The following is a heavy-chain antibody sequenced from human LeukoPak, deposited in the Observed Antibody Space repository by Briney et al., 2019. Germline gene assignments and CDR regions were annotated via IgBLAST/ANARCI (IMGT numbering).Heavy chain of an antibody. V-gene: IGHV1-18*01. J-gene: IGHJ4*02. CDR1: GYTFRNYG. D-gene: IGHD5-18*01. CDR2: ISAYNGNT. Sequence: ASVKVSCKASGYTFRNYGISWVRQASGQGLEWMGWISAYNGNTNCAQILQGRVTMTTDTSTSTGYMELRSLRSDDTAVYYCARGGYSYGYMGYPDYWGQGTLVTVSS. CDR3: ARGGYSYGYMGYPDY.